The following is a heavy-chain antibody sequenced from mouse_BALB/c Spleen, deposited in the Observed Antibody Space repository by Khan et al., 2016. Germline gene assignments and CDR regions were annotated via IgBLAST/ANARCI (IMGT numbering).Heavy chain of an antibody. CDR2: IYPGGGYT. CDR3: ASGTPLAN. CDR1: GFAFSSYW. D-gene: IGHD3-1*01. Sequence: QVQLKQSGAELVKPGSSVKLSCKASGFAFSSYWMNWVRQRPEQGLEWIGQIYPGGGYTYYQGKFKGKVTMTADKSSNTAYMQLSSLTSEDSAVCFCASGTPLANWGQGTLVTVSA. V-gene: IGHV1-80*01. J-gene: IGHJ3*01.